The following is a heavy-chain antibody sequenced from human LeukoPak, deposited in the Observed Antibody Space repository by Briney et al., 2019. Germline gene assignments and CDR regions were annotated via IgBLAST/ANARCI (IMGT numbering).Heavy chain of an antibody. CDR3: ARDAQWLVPEGYYYYMDV. CDR2: ISSRSSYI. V-gene: IGHV3-21*01. D-gene: IGHD6-19*01. J-gene: IGHJ6*03. CDR1: GFTFSRHN. Sequence: GGSLRLSCAGSGFTFSRHNMNWSRQAPGKGLEGVSSISSRSSYIFYADSVKGRFTISRDNAKNSLYLQMNSLGAEDTAVYYCARDAQWLVPEGYYYYMDVWGKGTTVTVSS.